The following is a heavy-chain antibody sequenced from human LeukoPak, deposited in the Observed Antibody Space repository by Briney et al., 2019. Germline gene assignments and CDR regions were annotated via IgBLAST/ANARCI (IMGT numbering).Heavy chain of an antibody. V-gene: IGHV1-2*02. CDR3: ARYSSSPPFDY. Sequence: ASVKVSCKAYGGTFSSYAISWVRQAPGQGLEWMGWINPNSGGTNYAQKFQGRVTMTRDTSISTAYMELSRLRSDDTAVYYCARYSSSPPFDYWGQGTLVTVSS. J-gene: IGHJ4*02. D-gene: IGHD6-6*01. CDR1: GGTFSSYA. CDR2: INPNSGGT.